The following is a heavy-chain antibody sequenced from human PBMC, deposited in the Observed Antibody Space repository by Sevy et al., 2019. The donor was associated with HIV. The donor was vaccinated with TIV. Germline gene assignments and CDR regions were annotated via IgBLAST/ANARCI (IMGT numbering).Heavy chain of an antibody. CDR1: GGSISSRDYY. Sequence: SETLSLTCSVSGGSISSRDYYWGWIRQPPGKGLEWIGSVYYAGHTYYTPSLKSRVTISVDTSKNQFSLKMTSVTATDTAIYYRARREGRTSSGWGPDHWGQGTLVTVSS. V-gene: IGHV4-39*01. CDR3: ARREGRTSSGWGPDH. J-gene: IGHJ4*02. D-gene: IGHD1-26*01. CDR2: VYYAGHT.